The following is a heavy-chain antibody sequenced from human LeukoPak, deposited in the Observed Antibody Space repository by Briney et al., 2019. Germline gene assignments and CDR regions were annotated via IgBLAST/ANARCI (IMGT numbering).Heavy chain of an antibody. V-gene: IGHV4-61*02. Sequence: SETLSLTCTVSGGSISSSSYYWSWIRQPAGKGLEWIGRIYARGSTNYNPSLKSRVTMSEDTSKNQFSLKLSSVTAADTAVYYCARGAYYYDSSGYFTFHIWGQGTMVTVSS. CDR3: ARGAYYYDSSGYFTFHI. D-gene: IGHD3-22*01. CDR2: IYARGST. J-gene: IGHJ3*02. CDR1: GGSISSSSYY.